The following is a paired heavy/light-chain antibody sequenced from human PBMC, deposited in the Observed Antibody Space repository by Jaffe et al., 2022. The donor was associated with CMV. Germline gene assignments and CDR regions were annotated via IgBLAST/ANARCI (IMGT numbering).Heavy chain of an antibody. J-gene: IGHJ4*02. D-gene: IGHD1-1*01. V-gene: IGHV3-11*06. CDR3: ARDRGTGSPFDY. CDR1: GFTFSDYY. CDR2: ISSSSIYT. Sequence: QVQLVESGGGLVKPGGSLRLSCAASGFTFSDYYMGWIRQAPGKGLEWVSYISSSSIYTNYADSVKGRFTVSRDNAKNSLYLQMDSLRVEDTAVYYCARDRGTGSPFDYWGQGTLVTVSS.
Light chain of an antibody. CDR3: QQYASVSLT. Sequence: DIQMTQSPSSLSASVGDRVTITCQASQDISNSLNWYQQRPGKAPKLLIYDASNLETGVPSRFSGGGSGTDFTFTISSLQPEDIATYYCQQYASVSLTFGGGTKVEI. CDR2: DAS. J-gene: IGKJ4*01. CDR1: QDISNS. V-gene: IGKV1-33*01.